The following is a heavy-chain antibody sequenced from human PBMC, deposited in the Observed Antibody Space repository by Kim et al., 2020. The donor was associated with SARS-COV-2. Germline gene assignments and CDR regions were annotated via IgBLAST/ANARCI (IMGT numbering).Heavy chain of an antibody. J-gene: IGHJ4*02. CDR1: GFTFNYAW. D-gene: IGHD3-16*01. Sequence: GGSLRLSCAASGFTFNYAWMSWVRQAPGKGLEWLGRIKSIPDGGTTDYAAPVKGRFTISRDDSKNTLYLQMNSLKTEDTAVYYCTTPGGRPPVWGQGTLVPVSS. CDR3: TTPGGRPPV. V-gene: IGHV3-15*05. CDR2: IKSIPDGGTT.